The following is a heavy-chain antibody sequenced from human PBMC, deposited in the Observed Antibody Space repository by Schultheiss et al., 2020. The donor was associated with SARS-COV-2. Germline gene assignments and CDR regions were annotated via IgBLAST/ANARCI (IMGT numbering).Heavy chain of an antibody. CDR2: IYWDDDK. CDR1: GFSLSTSGVG. CDR3: AHTTYYYDSSGFIVFDY. Sequence: SGPTLVKPTQTLTLTCTFSGFSLSTSGVGVGWIRQPPGKALEWLALIYWDDDKRYSPSLKSRLTITKDTSKNQVVLTITNMDPVDTATYYCAHTTYYYDSSGFIVFDYWGQGTLVTVSS. J-gene: IGHJ4*02. D-gene: IGHD3-22*01. V-gene: IGHV2-5*02.